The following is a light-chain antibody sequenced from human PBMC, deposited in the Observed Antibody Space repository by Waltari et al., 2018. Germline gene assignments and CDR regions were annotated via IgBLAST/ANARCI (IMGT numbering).Light chain of an antibody. CDR3: CSYAGRGTYV. Sequence: QSALTQPASVSGTPGQSITISCSGTTSDVGSYDLLSRYQQHPGEAPKLLICEVFKRPPDTSSRFSGAKSGSTASLTISGLQPEDEADYYCCSYAGRGTYVFGSGTKVTVL. V-gene: IGLV2-23*02. J-gene: IGLJ1*01. CDR1: TSDVGSYDL. CDR2: EVF.